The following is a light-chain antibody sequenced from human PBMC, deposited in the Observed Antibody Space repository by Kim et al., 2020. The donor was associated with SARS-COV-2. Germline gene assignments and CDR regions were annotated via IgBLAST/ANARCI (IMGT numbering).Light chain of an antibody. V-gene: IGLV2-23*02. CDR1: SSDVGSYTL. CDR2: EVS. Sequence: GQSNTISCPGTSSDVGSYTLVSWYQQHPGKAPKLMIYEVSKRPSGVSNRFSGSKSGNTASLTISGLQAEDEADYYCCSYAGRSTVVFGGGTKVTV. J-gene: IGLJ2*01. CDR3: CSYAGRSTVV.